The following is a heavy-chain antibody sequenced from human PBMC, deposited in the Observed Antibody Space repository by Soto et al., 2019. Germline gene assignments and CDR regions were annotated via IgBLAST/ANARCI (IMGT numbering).Heavy chain of an antibody. Sequence: GAAVKVYCKASGYTFTNNVIHWRRQAPGQTLEWMGWIHTAKGNTKYSQKFEARVTLTRDTAASTAYMELNSLRSDDTAVYYCARDPIWTYTWNYARLNYLDPWGQGTLVTVSS. D-gene: IGHD1-7*01. V-gene: IGHV1-3*04. J-gene: IGHJ5*02. CDR1: GYTFTNNV. CDR2: IHTAKGNT. CDR3: ARDPIWTYTWNYARLNYLDP.